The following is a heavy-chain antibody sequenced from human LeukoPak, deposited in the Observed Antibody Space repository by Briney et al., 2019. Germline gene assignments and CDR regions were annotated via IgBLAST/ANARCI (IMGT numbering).Heavy chain of an antibody. V-gene: IGHV3-74*01. J-gene: IGHJ5*02. Sequence: GESLRLSCAASGFTFSRYWIHWVRQAPGKGLEWVSRINPDGSTTTYADSVKGRFTISRDNVKNTVYLQMNSLRAEDTAIYYCARVLSGSWDWFDPWGQGTLVTVSS. CDR3: ARVLSGSWDWFDP. D-gene: IGHD3-22*01. CDR2: INPDGSTT. CDR1: GFTFSRYW.